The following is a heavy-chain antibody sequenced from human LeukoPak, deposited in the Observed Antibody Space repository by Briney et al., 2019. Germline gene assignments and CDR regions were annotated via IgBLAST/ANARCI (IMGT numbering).Heavy chain of an antibody. Sequence: GGSLRLSCAASGFTFSNYAMSWVRQAPGKGLEWVSAISGSPGSTYYADSVKGRFTISRDNSKNTLYLQMNSLRAEDTAVYYCARTGSSQGGNYWGQGTLVTVSS. CDR2: ISGSPGST. CDR1: GFTFSNYA. V-gene: IGHV3-23*01. J-gene: IGHJ4*02. D-gene: IGHD3-10*01. CDR3: ARTGSSQGGNY.